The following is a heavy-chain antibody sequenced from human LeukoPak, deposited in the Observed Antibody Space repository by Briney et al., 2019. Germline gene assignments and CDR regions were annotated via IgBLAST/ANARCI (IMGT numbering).Heavy chain of an antibody. J-gene: IGHJ3*02. D-gene: IGHD6-13*01. CDR1: GGSFSGYY. Sequence: SETLSLTCAVYGGSFSGYYWSWIRQPPGKGLEWIGEINHSGSTNYNPSLKSRVTISVDTSKNQFSLKLSSVTAADTAVYYCARIFASRLRYSSSWYSRPAFDIWGQGTMVTVSS. V-gene: IGHV4-34*01. CDR3: ARIFASRLRYSSSWYSRPAFDI. CDR2: INHSGST.